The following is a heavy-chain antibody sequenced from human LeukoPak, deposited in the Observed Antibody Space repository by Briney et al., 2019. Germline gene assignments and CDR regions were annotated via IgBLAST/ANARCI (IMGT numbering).Heavy chain of an antibody. V-gene: IGHV4-4*07. CDR3: ARKVMVRGVIITLGNWFDP. D-gene: IGHD3-10*01. CDR1: GGSISSYY. J-gene: IGHJ5*02. Sequence: PSETLSLTCTVSGGSISSYYWSWIRQPAGKGLEWIGRIYTSGSTNYNPSLKSRVTMSVDTSKNQFSLKLSSVTAADTAVYYCARKVMVRGVIITLGNWFDPWGQGTLVTVSS. CDR2: IYTSGST.